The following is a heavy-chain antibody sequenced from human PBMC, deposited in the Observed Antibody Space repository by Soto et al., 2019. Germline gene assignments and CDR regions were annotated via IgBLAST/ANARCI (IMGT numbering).Heavy chain of an antibody. CDR2: LPYSRST. D-gene: IGHD6-13*01. Sequence: PSETLSLTCTVSGGSISSYFWSWIRQPPGKGLEWIGTLPYSRSTNYNPSLKSRVTISVVMSKHQFSLKVSSVTATDTAVYYCARVAPPFTSSWKQYLGYWGQGTRVTVAS. CDR3: ARVAPPFTSSWKQYLGY. V-gene: IGHV4-59*08. J-gene: IGHJ4*02. CDR1: GGSISSYF.